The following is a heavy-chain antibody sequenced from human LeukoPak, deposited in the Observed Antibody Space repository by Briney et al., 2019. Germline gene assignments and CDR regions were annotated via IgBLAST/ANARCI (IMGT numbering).Heavy chain of an antibody. D-gene: IGHD1-26*01. CDR2: IYYSGST. CDR3: ARTSGSYFYYYGMDV. CDR1: GGSISSYY. J-gene: IGHJ6*02. V-gene: IGHV4-59*01. Sequence: PSETLSLTCTVSGGSISSYYWSWIRQPPGKGLEWIGYIYYSGSTNYNPSLKSRVTISVDTSKSQFSLKLSSVTAADTAVYYCARTSGSYFYYYGMDVWGQGTTVTVSS.